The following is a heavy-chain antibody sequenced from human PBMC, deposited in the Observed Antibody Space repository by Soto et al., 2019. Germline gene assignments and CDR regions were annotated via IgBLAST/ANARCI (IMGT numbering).Heavy chain of an antibody. CDR2: ISSSSSYI. J-gene: IGHJ4*02. V-gene: IGHV3-21*01. D-gene: IGHD1-26*01. Sequence: GGSLRLSCAASGFTFSSYSMNWVRQAPGKGLEWVSSISSSSSYIYYADSVKGRFIISRDNAKNSLYLQMNSLRAEDTAVYYCARQRDSGSYYEIDYWGQGTLVTVSS. CDR3: ARQRDSGSYYEIDY. CDR1: GFTFSSYS.